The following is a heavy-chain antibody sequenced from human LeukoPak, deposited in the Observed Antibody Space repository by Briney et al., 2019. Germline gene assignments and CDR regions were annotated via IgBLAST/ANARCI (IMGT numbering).Heavy chain of an antibody. D-gene: IGHD5-12*01. V-gene: IGHV1-69-2*01. CDR3: ATVPPYSGYGR. J-gene: IGHJ4*02. Sequence: ASVKVSCKVSGYTFTDYYMHWVQQAPGKGLEWMGLVDPEDGETICAEKFQGRVTITADTSTDTAYMELSSLRSEDTAVYYCATVPPYSGYGRWGQGTLVTVSS. CDR2: VDPEDGET. CDR1: GYTFTDYY.